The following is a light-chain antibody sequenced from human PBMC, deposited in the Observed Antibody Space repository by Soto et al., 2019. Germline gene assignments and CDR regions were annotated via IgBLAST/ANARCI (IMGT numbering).Light chain of an antibody. CDR3: QQANSFPRT. Sequence: DIQMTQSPSSVSASVGDRVSITCRASQAISTWLVWYQQKPGRAPKALIYGASTLQSGVPSRFSGSGSGTEFTLTISSLQPEDFATYYCQQANSFPRTFGQGTKVEIK. CDR1: QAISTW. CDR2: GAS. V-gene: IGKV1-12*01. J-gene: IGKJ1*01.